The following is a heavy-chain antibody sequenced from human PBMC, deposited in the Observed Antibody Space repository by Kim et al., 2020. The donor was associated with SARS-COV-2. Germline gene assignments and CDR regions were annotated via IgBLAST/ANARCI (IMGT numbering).Heavy chain of an antibody. Sequence: SETLSLTCSVSGDSISDKEWSWIRQPAGKGLEWIGRITFVGGTAYNPSLQSRVTMSVDMSKTQFFLRLSFVTAADTAVYYCVKQAFGGPAVWGQGILVTVSS. J-gene: IGHJ4*02. D-gene: IGHD2-15*01. CDR2: ITFVGGT. CDR1: GDSISDKE. V-gene: IGHV4-4*07. CDR3: VKQAFGGPAV.